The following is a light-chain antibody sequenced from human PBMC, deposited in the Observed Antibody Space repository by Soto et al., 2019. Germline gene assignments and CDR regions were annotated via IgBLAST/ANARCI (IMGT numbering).Light chain of an antibody. CDR3: QKYDSDPRT. Sequence: DIQMTQSPSSLSASVGDRVTITCRASQGISNFLAWYQQKPGTVPKLLIYGSSTLHSGVPSRFSGSGSRTDFTLTISSLQPEDVATYYCQKYDSDPRTFGQGTKVEIK. CDR1: QGISNF. J-gene: IGKJ1*01. CDR2: GSS. V-gene: IGKV1-27*01.